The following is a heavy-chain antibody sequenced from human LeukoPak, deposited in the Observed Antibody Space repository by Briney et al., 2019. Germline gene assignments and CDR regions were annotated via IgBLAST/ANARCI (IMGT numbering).Heavy chain of an antibody. CDR2: IKHSVST. V-gene: IGHV4-34*01. D-gene: IGHD6-6*01. CDR3: ARGWGAARN. Sequence: SETLSLTCAVYGGSFSGYYWSWIRQPPGKGLEWIVEIKHSVSTNYNTSLKSRVTISVDTSKNQFSLKLSSVTAAELAVYYCARGWGAARNWGQGTLVSVFS. CDR1: GGSFSGYY. J-gene: IGHJ4*02.